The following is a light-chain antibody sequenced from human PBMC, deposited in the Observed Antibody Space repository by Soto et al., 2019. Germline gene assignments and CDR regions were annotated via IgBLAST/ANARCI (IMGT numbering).Light chain of an antibody. Sequence: EIVMTQSPLSLPVTPGEPASISCRSSQSLLFSNGYNYLDWYLQKPGQSPQLLIYLGSNRASGVPDRFSGSGSGTDFTLKISRVEAEDVGVYYCMEALPTLTFGGGTKVEIK. CDR2: LGS. CDR1: QSLLFSNGYNY. CDR3: MEALPTLT. V-gene: IGKV2-28*01. J-gene: IGKJ4*01.